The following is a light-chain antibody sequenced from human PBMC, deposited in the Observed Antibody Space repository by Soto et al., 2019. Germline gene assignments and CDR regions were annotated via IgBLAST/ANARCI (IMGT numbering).Light chain of an antibody. CDR3: QQNGNWYT. CDR1: ESVSSSY. J-gene: IGKJ2*01. CDR2: GTS. V-gene: IGKV3-20*01. Sequence: EVVLTQSPGTPSVSAGERATLSCRNSESVSSSYLAWYQNKLGQAPMLLIYGTSTRATGIPDRFSGSGSGTDFPLTISRLEPEESTVYYCQQNGNWYTFGQGTKLEIK.